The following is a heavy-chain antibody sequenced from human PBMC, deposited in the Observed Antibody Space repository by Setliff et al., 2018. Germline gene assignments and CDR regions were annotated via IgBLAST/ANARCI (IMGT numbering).Heavy chain of an antibody. V-gene: IGHV4-39*01. CDR3: ARHPSSGSYYGGSIFYFDD. J-gene: IGHJ4*02. CDR1: GDSISSTSYQ. Sequence: PSETLSLTCTVSGDSISSTSYQWGWVRQPPGKGLEWIGSIYYTGTAYYNPSLKSRVTISVDTSKNQFSLQVTSLAATDTALYFCARHPSSGSYYGGSIFYFDDWGPGILVTVSS. D-gene: IGHD1-26*01. CDR2: IYYTGTA.